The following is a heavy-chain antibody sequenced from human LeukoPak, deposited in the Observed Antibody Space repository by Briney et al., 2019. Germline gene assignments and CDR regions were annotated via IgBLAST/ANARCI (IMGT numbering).Heavy chain of an antibody. J-gene: IGHJ4*02. CDR2: IYYSGST. Sequence: SETLSLTCTVSGGSISSSSYYWGWIRQPPGKGLEWIGSIYYSGSTYYNPSLKSRVTISVDTSKNQFSLKLSSVTAADTAVYYCARVHSSSWYDYWGQGTLVTVSS. V-gene: IGHV4-39*07. D-gene: IGHD6-13*01. CDR3: ARVHSSSWYDY. CDR1: GGSISSSSYY.